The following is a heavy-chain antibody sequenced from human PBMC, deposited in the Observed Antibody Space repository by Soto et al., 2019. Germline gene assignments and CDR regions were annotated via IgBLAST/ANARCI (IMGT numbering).Heavy chain of an antibody. CDR3: ARLESGYDYPNYYYYMDV. CDR2: ISSSTI. CDR1: GFTFSSYS. D-gene: IGHD5-12*01. J-gene: IGHJ6*03. V-gene: IGHV3-48*01. Sequence: GGSLRLSCAASGFTFSSYSMNWVRQAPGKGLEWVSYISSSTIYYADSVKGRFTISRDNAKNSLYLQMNSLRAEDTAVYYCARLESGYDYPNYYYYMDVWGKGTTVTVSS.